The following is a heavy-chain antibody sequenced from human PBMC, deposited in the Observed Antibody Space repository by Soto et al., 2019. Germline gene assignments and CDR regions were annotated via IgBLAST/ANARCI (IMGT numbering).Heavy chain of an antibody. CDR1: GFTFSIYA. D-gene: IGHD3-22*01. Sequence: GGSLRLSCSASGFTFSIYAMHWVRQAPGKGLEYVSSISTNGGSTDYADSVKGRFTISRDNSKNTVYLQMISLRVEDTAVYYCVKGEYYYDSSGYYPFDYWGQGTLVTVSS. CDR2: ISTNGGST. V-gene: IGHV3-64D*06. J-gene: IGHJ4*02. CDR3: VKGEYYYDSSGYYPFDY.